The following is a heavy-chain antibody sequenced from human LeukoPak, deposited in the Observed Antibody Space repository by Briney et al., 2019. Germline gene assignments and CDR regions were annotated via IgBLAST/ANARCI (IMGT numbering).Heavy chain of an antibody. CDR3: ARGHHNSNWDLFDY. J-gene: IGHJ4*02. CDR1: GYTFTSYD. Sequence: ASVKVSCKASGYTFTSYDINWVRQATGQGLEWMGWMNPNSGNTGYAQKFQDRVTMTRNTSISTAYTELSSLRSDDTAVYYCARGHHNSNWDLFDYWGQGTLVTVSS. D-gene: IGHD6-13*01. V-gene: IGHV1-8*01. CDR2: MNPNSGNT.